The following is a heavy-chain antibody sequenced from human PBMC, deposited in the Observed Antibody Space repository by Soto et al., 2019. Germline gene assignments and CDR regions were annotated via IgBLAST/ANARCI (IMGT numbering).Heavy chain of an antibody. J-gene: IGHJ6*02. Sequence: QVQLVQSGAEEKKPGASVKVSCKASGYTFTSYAMHWVRQAPGQRLEWMGWINAGNGNTKYSQKFQGRVTITRDTSASTAYMELRSLRSEDTAVDYCARDPSYYGMDVWGQGTTVTVSS. V-gene: IGHV1-3*05. CDR2: INAGNGNT. CDR3: ARDPSYYGMDV. CDR1: GYTFTSYA.